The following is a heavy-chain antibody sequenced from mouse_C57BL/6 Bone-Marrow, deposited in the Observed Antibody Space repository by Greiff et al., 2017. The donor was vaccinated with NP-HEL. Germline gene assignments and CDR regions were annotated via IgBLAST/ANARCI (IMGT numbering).Heavy chain of an antibody. D-gene: IGHD1-1*01. Sequence: QVQLQQPGAELVKPGASVKLSCKASGYTFTSYWMHWVKRRPGQGLEWIGMIHPNSGSTNYNEKFKSKATLTVDKSSSTAYMQLSSLTSEDSAVYYCARPVVATRYFDVWGTGTTVTVSS. CDR3: ARPVVATRYFDV. J-gene: IGHJ1*03. CDR2: IHPNSGST. CDR1: GYTFTSYW. V-gene: IGHV1-64*01.